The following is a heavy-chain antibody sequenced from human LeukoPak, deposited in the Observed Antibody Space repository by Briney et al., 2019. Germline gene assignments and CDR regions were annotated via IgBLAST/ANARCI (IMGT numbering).Heavy chain of an antibody. V-gene: IGHV4-30-4*01. CDR2: IYYSGST. Sequence: PSETLSLTCTVSGGSISSGDYYWSWIRQPPGKGLEWIGYIYYSGSTYYNPSLKSRVTISVDTSKNQFSLKLSSVTAADTAVYYCARGRYYDSSGFSDFDYWGQGTLVTVSS. J-gene: IGHJ4*02. D-gene: IGHD3-22*01. CDR1: GGSISSGDYY. CDR3: ARGRYYDSSGFSDFDY.